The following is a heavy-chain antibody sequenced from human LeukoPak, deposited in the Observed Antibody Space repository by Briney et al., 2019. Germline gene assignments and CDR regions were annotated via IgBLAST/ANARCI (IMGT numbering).Heavy chain of an antibody. Sequence: PSETLSLTCTVSGGSISSSGYYWGWIRQPPGKGLEWIGEINHSGSTNYNPSLKSRVTISVDTSKNQFSLKLSSVTAADTAVYYCARGLIYYGWFDPWGQGTLVTVSS. D-gene: IGHD3-10*01. V-gene: IGHV4-39*07. J-gene: IGHJ5*02. CDR1: GGSISSSGYY. CDR2: INHSGST. CDR3: ARGLIYYGWFDP.